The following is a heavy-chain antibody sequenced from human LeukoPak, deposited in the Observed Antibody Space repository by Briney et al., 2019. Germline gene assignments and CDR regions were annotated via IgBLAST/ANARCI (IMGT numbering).Heavy chain of an antibody. Sequence: ASETLSLTCTVSGGSITNYYWSWIRKPPGKGLEWIGFSYFNGNTNYNPSLKSRVTISVDMSKNQFSLSLRSVTAADTAVYYCASHIRSRSSSWYVHYYYYIDVWGKGTTVTISS. CDR1: GGSITNYY. D-gene: IGHD6-13*01. CDR3: ASHIRSRSSSWYVHYYYYIDV. J-gene: IGHJ6*03. CDR2: SYFNGNT. V-gene: IGHV4-59*01.